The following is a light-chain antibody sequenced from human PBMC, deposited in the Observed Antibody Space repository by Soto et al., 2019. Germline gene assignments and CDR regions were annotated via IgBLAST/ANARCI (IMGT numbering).Light chain of an antibody. V-gene: IGKV1-9*01. CDR1: QGISTF. Sequence: DIQLTQSPSFLSASVGDRVTITCRASQGISTFLAWYQQKPGKAPKLLIYAASTLQSGVPTRFSGSGSGKEFSLTVSSLQPEDFANYYCQQLNGYSWTFGQGTKVEIK. CDR2: AAS. J-gene: IGKJ1*01. CDR3: QQLNGYSWT.